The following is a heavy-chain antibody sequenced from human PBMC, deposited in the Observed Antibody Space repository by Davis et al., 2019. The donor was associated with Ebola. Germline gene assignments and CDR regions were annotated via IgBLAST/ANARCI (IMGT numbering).Heavy chain of an antibody. D-gene: IGHD6-13*01. CDR2: INPSGGST. V-gene: IGHV1-46*01. CDR1: GYTFTSYY. J-gene: IGHJ4*02. CDR3: ARGGIAAAGTHDY. Sequence: ASVKVSCKASGYTFTSYYMHWVRQAPGQGLEWMGIINPSGGSTSYAQKFQGRVTITRDMSTSTAYMELSSLRSEDTAVYYCARGGIAAAGTHDYWGQGTLVTVSS.